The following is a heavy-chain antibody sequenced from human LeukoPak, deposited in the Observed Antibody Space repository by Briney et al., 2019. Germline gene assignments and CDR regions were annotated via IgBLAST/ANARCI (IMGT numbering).Heavy chain of an antibody. CDR3: ATSSGYRGRWGAFDI. J-gene: IGHJ3*02. D-gene: IGHD5-12*01. Sequence: GASVKVSCKASGDTFTTYYIHWVRQAPGQGLEWMGWMSSNSGGTNYAQTFRGRVTTTTDTSIITAYMEMSGLTSDDTAVYYCATSSGYRGRWGAFDIWGQGTMVTVSS. V-gene: IGHV1-2*02. CDR2: MSSNSGGT. CDR1: GDTFTTYY.